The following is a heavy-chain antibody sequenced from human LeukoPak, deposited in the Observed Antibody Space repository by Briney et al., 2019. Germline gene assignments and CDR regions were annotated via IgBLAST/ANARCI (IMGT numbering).Heavy chain of an antibody. CDR1: GFTFSSYN. CDR2: ISSNSIYI. V-gene: IGHV3-21*01. J-gene: IGHJ5*02. Sequence: GGSLRHSCAASGFTFSSYNVNWVRQAPGKGPEWVSSISSNSIYIFYADSVQGRFTISRDNAKNSMYLQMNSLRAEDTAVYYCARDGLYCSEGSCDSYGWFHPWGQGTLVTVSS. D-gene: IGHD2-15*01. CDR3: ARDGLYCSEGSCDSYGWFHP.